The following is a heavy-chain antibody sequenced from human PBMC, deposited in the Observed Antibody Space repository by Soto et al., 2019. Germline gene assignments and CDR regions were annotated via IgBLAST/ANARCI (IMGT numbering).Heavy chain of an antibody. J-gene: IGHJ4*02. CDR2: IYSGGYT. CDR1: GFTVSNNY. CDR3: ARRAGGGGY. V-gene: IGHV3-53*01. Sequence: EVQLVESGGGLIQPGGSLRLSCAVSGFTVSNNYMSWVRQAPGKGLEGVSVIYSGGYTAYGDSVKGRFTISRDNSKNTLVFQMNSPGAADRRVFFCARRAGGGGYWGQGTLVTVSS. D-gene: IGHD3-10*01.